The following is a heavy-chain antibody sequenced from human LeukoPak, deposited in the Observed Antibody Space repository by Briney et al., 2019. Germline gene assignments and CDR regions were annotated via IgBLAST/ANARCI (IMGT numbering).Heavy chain of an antibody. V-gene: IGHV3-23*01. CDR1: GFTFNNYA. Sequence: GGSLRLSCAASGFTFNNYALTWVRQTPGKGLECVSAISGDGVSPYYADSVRGRFTISRDNSKNTLYLQMNSLRVEDTAVYYCATSGSGTYYYFDYWGQGTLVTVSS. D-gene: IGHD3-10*01. CDR3: ATSGSGTYYYFDY. J-gene: IGHJ4*02. CDR2: ISGDGVSP.